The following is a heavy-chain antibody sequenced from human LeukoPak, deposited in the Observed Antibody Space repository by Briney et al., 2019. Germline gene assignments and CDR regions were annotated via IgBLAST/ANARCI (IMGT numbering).Heavy chain of an antibody. CDR3: AKELWLES. J-gene: IGHJ4*02. CDR1: GLTFSSYA. V-gene: IGHV3-23*01. Sequence: GGSLRLSCATTGLTFSSYAMNLVRQAPGKGLEWVSAISGSGGSTYYADAVKGRFTISRDNSKNTLYLQMNSLRAEDTAIYYCAKELWLESGGQGTLVTVSS. D-gene: IGHD6-19*01. CDR2: ISGSGGST.